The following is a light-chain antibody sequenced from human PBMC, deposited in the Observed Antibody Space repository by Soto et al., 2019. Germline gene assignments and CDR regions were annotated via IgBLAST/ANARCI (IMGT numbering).Light chain of an antibody. CDR2: DAS. CDR3: QQYKKWPRT. V-gene: IGKV3-15*01. Sequence: EIVMTQSPATLSVSPWERATLSCRASQSVSSNFAWYQQKPGQAPRLLIYDASTRATGIPARFSGSGSGTEFTLTISSLQSEDFAVYYCQQYKKWPRTFGHGTRLEIK. CDR1: QSVSSN. J-gene: IGKJ5*01.